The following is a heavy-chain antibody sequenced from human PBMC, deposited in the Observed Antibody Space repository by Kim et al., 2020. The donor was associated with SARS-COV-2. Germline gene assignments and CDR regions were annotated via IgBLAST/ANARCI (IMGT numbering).Heavy chain of an antibody. D-gene: IGHD3-22*01. CDR3: ARTGIYGYYYGYFDL. V-gene: IGHV3-66*01. J-gene: IGHJ2*01. Sequence: GGSLRLFCAASGFTVSSNYMSWVRQAPGKGLEWVSVIYSGGSTYYADAVKGRFTISRDNSKNTLYLQMNSLRAEDTAVYYCARTGIYGYYYGYFDLWGRGTLVTVSS. CDR1: GFTVSSNY. CDR2: IYSGGST.